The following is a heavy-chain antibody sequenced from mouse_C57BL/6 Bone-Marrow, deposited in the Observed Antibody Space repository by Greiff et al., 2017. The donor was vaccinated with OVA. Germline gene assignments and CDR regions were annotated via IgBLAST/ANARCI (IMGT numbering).Heavy chain of an antibody. CDR3: ARRGLLYYYAMDY. CDR2: IYPGGGYT. J-gene: IGHJ4*01. Sequence: VQLVESGAELVRPGTSVKMSCKASGYTFTNCWIGWAKQRPGHGLEWIGDIYPGGGYTNYNEKFKGKATLTADKSSSTPYMQFSSLTSEDSAIYYCARRGLLYYYAMDYWGQGTSVTVSS. D-gene: IGHD2-3*01. V-gene: IGHV1-63*01. CDR1: GYTFTNCW.